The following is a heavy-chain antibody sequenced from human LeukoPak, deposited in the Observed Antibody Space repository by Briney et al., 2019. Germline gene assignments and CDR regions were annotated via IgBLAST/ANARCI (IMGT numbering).Heavy chain of an antibody. CDR1: GFTFSNYA. CDR3: AELGITMIGGA. J-gene: IGHJ6*04. CDR2: ISGSGGGT. V-gene: IGHV3-23*01. D-gene: IGHD3-10*02. Sequence: GGSLRLSCAASGFTFSNYAMSWVRQAPGKGLEWVSAISGSGGGTYYADSVRGRFTISRDNSKNTLYLQMNSLRAEDTAVYYCAELGITMIGGAWGKGTTVTISS.